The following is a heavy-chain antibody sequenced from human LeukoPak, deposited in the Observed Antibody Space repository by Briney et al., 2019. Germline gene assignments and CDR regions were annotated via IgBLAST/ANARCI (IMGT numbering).Heavy chain of an antibody. CDR1: ALTYSSYR. J-gene: IGHJ4*02. V-gene: IGHV3-48*01. CDR2: VSSSSSTI. Sequence: GGSLRLSCAASALTYSSYRMNWVRQAPGKGLEWVSYVSSSSSTIYYADSVKGRFTISRDNAKNSLYLQMNSLRAEDTAVYYCARVGMGNDFDYWGQGTLVTVSS. CDR3: ARVGMGNDFDY. D-gene: IGHD1-14*01.